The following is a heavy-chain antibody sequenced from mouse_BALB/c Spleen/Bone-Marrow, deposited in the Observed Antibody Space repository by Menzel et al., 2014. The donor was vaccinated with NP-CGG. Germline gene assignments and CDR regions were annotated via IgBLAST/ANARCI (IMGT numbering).Heavy chain of an antibody. CDR3: ARSYGYERSWFAY. J-gene: IGHJ3*01. CDR1: GYTFIEYT. D-gene: IGHD2-2*01. V-gene: IGHV1-18*01. Sequence: VQLQQSGPEVVKPGASVKISCKTSGYTFIEYTMHWVKQSHGKSLEWIGGINPNNGGTTYNQKFKGKATLTVDKSSSTAYMELRSLTSEDSAVYYCARSYGYERSWFAYWGQGTLVTVSA. CDR2: INPNNGGT.